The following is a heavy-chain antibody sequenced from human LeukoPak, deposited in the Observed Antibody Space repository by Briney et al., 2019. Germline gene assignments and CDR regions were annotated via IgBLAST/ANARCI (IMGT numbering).Heavy chain of an antibody. V-gene: IGHV4-61*01. CDR1: GYSISSGYY. CDR2: IYYSGST. Sequence: SETLSLTCTVSGYSISSGYYWSWIRQPPGKGLEWIGYIYYSGSTNYNPSLKSRVTISVDTSKNQFSLKLSSVTAADTAVYYCARGTTVTALTYFQHWGQGTLVTVSS. J-gene: IGHJ1*01. D-gene: IGHD4-11*01. CDR3: ARGTTVTALTYFQH.